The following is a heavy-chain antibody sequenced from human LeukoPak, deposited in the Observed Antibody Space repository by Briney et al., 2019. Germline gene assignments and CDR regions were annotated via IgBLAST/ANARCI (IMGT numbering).Heavy chain of an antibody. CDR3: ARDRDYGDYNTQDLFVY. Sequence: ASVNVSCKASGYIFSSYAIHWVRQAPGQRLEWMGWINAGRGNTKYSQKFQGRVTITRDTSATTAYMELRSLRSDDTAVYYCARDRDYGDYNTQDLFVYWGQGTLVTVSS. CDR2: INAGRGNT. CDR1: GYIFSSYA. V-gene: IGHV1-3*01. D-gene: IGHD4-17*01. J-gene: IGHJ4*02.